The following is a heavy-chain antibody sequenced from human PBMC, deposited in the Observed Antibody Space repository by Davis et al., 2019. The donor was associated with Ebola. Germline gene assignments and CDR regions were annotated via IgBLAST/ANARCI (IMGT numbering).Heavy chain of an antibody. CDR1: GYTFTGYY. V-gene: IGHV1-18*04. CDR2: ISAYSGNT. Sequence: ASVKVSCKASGYTFTGYYMHWVRQTPGQGLEWMGWISAYSGNTNYAQKLQGRVTMTTDTSTSTAYMELRSLRSDDTAVYYCARAVVPAGPFDPWGQGTLVTVSS. J-gene: IGHJ5*02. CDR3: ARAVVPAGPFDP. D-gene: IGHD2-2*01.